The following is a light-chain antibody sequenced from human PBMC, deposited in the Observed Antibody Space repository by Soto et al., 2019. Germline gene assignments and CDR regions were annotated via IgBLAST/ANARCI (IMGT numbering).Light chain of an antibody. J-gene: IGKJ5*01. CDR2: DAS. V-gene: IGKV3-11*01. CDR3: QQRSSCPPTTT. CDR1: QSVSTY. Sequence: EIVLTQSPATLSLSPGERATLSCRASQSVSTYLAWYQQRPGQAPRLLIYDASYRATDIPPRFSGSGSGTDFTPTISSTEPVDFAVYYFQQRSSCPPTTTVGQGTRLDIK.